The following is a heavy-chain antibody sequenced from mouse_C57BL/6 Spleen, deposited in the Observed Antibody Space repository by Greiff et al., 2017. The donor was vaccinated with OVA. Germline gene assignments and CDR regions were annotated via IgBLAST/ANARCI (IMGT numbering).Heavy chain of an antibody. V-gene: IGHV1-64*01. Sequence: QVQLQQPGAELVKPGASVKLSCKASGYTFTSYWLHWVTQRPGPGLEWIGMIPPNSCSTNYNEKFKSKATLTVDKSSSTAYMQLSSLTSEDSAVYYCARLNYDYEGGAMDYWGQGTSVTVSA. CDR2: IPPNSCST. D-gene: IGHD2-4*01. CDR3: ARLNYDYEGGAMDY. CDR1: GYTFTSYW. J-gene: IGHJ4*01.